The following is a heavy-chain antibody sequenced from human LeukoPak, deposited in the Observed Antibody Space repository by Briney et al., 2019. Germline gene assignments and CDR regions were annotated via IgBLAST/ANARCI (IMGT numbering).Heavy chain of an antibody. CDR3: AKDRPNYYDSSGHYYRRDGDY. CDR1: VFTFSSYA. CDR2: VRGSGGYT. V-gene: IGHV3-23*01. Sequence: GGSLRLSCAASVFTFSSYAMSWVRQAPGKGLEWVSSVRGSGGYTYYAGSVKGRFTISRDNSKNTLYLQMNSLRAEDTAIYYCAKDRPNYYDSSGHYYRRDGDYWGQGTLVTVSS. D-gene: IGHD3-22*01. J-gene: IGHJ4*02.